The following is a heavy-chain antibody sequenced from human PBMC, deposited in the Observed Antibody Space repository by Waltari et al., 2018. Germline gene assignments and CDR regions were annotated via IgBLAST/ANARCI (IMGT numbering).Heavy chain of an antibody. D-gene: IGHD3-22*01. CDR2: IWYDGSNK. CDR3: ARDPYYYDSSGYSDY. J-gene: IGHJ4*02. Sequence: QVQLVESGGGVVQPGRSLRLSCAASGFTFSSYGLHWVRQAPGKGLEWVAVIWYDGSNKYYADSVKGRFTISRDNSKNTLYLQMNSLRAEDTAVYYCARDPYYYDSSGYSDYWGQGTLVTVSS. CDR1: GFTFSSYG. V-gene: IGHV3-33*01.